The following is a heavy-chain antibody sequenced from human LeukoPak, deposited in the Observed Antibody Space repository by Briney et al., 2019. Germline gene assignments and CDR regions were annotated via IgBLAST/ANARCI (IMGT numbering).Heavy chain of an antibody. D-gene: IGHD3-16*02. J-gene: IGHJ1*01. V-gene: IGHV3-15*01. CDR3: DTWVLRIVA. CDR1: GFTFSNAW. Sequence: GGSLRLSCAASGFTFSNAWMNWVRQAPGKGLEWVGRIKSKTDGGTTDYAAPVKGRLTVSRDDSKNTLYLQMTSRKSEDTAVYYCDTWVLRIVAWGQGTLVTVSS. CDR2: IKSKTDGGTT.